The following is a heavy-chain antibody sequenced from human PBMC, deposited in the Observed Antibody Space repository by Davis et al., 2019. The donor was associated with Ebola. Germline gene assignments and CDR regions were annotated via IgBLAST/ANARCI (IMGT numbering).Heavy chain of an antibody. CDR1: GFTFSSYC. CDR2: IKQDGSEK. CDR3: ARVNAVTGYSRFDP. J-gene: IGHJ5*02. V-gene: IGHV3-7*03. Sequence: GGSLRLSCEASGFTFSSYCMSWVRQAPGKGLEWVANIKQDGSEKYYVDSVKGRFTISRDNAKNSVYLQTNSLRAEDTAVYYCARVNAVTGYSRFDPWGQGTLVTVSS. D-gene: IGHD3-9*01.